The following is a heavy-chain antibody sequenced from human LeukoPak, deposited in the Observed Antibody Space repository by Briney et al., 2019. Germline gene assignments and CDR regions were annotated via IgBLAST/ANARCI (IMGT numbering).Heavy chain of an antibody. CDR3: ARESRDGSGAFDI. D-gene: IGHD6-19*01. J-gene: IGHJ3*02. V-gene: IGHV4-34*01. CDR1: GGSFSGYY. CDR2: INHSGST. Sequence: SETLSLTCAVYGGSFSGYYWSWIRQPPGKGLEWIGEINHSGSTNYNPSLKSRVTISVDTSKNQFSLKLSSVTAADTAVYYRARESRDGSGAFDIWGQGTMVTVSS.